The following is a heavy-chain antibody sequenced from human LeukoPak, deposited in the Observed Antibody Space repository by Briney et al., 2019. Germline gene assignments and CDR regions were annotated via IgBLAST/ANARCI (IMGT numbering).Heavy chain of an antibody. CDR1: GGSISSYY. J-gene: IGHJ3*02. Sequence: SETLSLTCTVSGGSISSYYWNWVRQPPGKGLEWIGYIYSSASTDYNPSLESRVTISADTSKNQFSLKLNSVTAADTAVYYCARATYYYDSGTYQVFDIWGQGTMVTVSS. CDR3: ARATYYYDSGTYQVFDI. V-gene: IGHV4-59*01. CDR2: IYSSAST. D-gene: IGHD3-10*01.